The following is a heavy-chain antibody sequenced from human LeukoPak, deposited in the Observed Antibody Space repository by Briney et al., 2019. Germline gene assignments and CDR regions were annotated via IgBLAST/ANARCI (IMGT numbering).Heavy chain of an antibody. V-gene: IGHV3-48*01. CDR2: IGAAGSTI. J-gene: IGHJ6*02. D-gene: IGHD2-2*01. Sequence: GGSLRLSCAASGFTFSSYSMNWVRQAPGKGLEWVSYIGAAGSTIYYADSVKGRFTISRDNAKNSLFLQMNSLRAEDTAVYYCARDQITYCSSTSCYWDYYYGMDVWGQGTTVTVSS. CDR1: GFTFSSYS. CDR3: ARDQITYCSSTSCYWDYYYGMDV.